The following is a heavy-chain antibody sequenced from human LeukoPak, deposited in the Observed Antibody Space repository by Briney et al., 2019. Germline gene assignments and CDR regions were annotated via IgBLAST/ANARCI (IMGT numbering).Heavy chain of an antibody. V-gene: IGHV5-10-1*01. Sequence: GESLKISCKGSGYSFTSYWISWVRQMPGKDLEWMGRIDPSDSYTNYSPSFQGHVTVSADKSISTAYLQWSSLKASDTAMYYCARAGSTSCYKCWFDPWGQGTLVTVSS. D-gene: IGHD2-2*02. J-gene: IGHJ5*02. CDR2: IDPSDSYT. CDR1: GYSFTSYW. CDR3: ARAGSTSCYKCWFDP.